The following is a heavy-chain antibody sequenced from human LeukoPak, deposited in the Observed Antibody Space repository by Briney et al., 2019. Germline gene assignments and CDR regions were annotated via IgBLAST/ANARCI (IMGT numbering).Heavy chain of an antibody. CDR1: GFTFSSHG. J-gene: IGHJ4*02. CDR3: ARDSIGGRGFNY. V-gene: IGHV3-30*03. CDR2: ISYDGSNK. Sequence: PGRSLRLSCAASGFTFSSHGMHWVRQAPGKGLEWVAVISYDGSNKYSVDSVKGRVTISRDDSKNTLYLQMNSLRAEDTAVYYCARDSIGGRGFNYWGQGTLVTVSS. D-gene: IGHD2-15*01.